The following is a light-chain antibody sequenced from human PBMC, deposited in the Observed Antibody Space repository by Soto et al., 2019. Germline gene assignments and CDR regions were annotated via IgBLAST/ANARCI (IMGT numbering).Light chain of an antibody. J-gene: IGKJ2*01. V-gene: IGKV1-39*01. CDR1: QSISSY. CDR3: QQRYTTPYT. Sequence: DIQMTQSPSSLSASVADRVTITCRPSQSISSYLNWYQQKPGKAPKLLIYAASNLQSGVPLRFSGSGSGTDFTRTIRSLQPEDFETYYCQQRYTTPYTFGQGTKLEIK. CDR2: AAS.